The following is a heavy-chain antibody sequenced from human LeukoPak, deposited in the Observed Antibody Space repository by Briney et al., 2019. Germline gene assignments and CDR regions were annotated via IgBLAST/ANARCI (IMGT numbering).Heavy chain of an antibody. J-gene: IGHJ4*02. D-gene: IGHD5-24*01. Sequence: GRSLRLSCAASGFTFSSYGMHWVRQAPGKGLEWVAVISYDGSNKYYADSVKGRFTISRDNSKNTLYLQMNSLRAEGTAVYYCAKAPRDGYDWRFDYWGQGTLVTVSS. CDR2: ISYDGSNK. V-gene: IGHV3-30*18. CDR3: AKAPRDGYDWRFDY. CDR1: GFTFSSYG.